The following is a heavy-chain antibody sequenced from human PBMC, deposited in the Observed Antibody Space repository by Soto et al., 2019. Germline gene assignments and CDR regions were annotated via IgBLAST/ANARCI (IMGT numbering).Heavy chain of an antibody. CDR1: GFTFSSYA. J-gene: IGHJ5*02. CDR3: AKDRCSSSTSWYIALFDP. CDR2: ISGSGGST. V-gene: IGHV3-23*01. Sequence: EVQLLESGGGLVQPGGSLRLSCVASGFTFSSYAMTWVRQAPGKGLEWVSAISGSGGSTYYADSVKGRSTISRDNSKNTAYLHTNSLRASDTAVYYCAKDRCSSSTSWYIALFDPWGQGTLFTVSS. D-gene: IGHD6-13*01.